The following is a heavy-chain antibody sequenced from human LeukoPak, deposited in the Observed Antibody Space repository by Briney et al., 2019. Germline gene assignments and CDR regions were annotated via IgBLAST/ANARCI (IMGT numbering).Heavy chain of an antibody. CDR3: ARVPGYCSSTSCDY. CDR2: INHSGST. D-gene: IGHD2-2*01. Sequence: SETLSLTCAVYGGSFSGYYWSWIRQPPGKGLEWIGEINHSGSTNYNPSLKSRVTISVDTSNNQFSLKLSSVTAADTAVYYCARVPGYCSSTSCDYWGQGTLVTVSS. CDR1: GGSFSGYY. J-gene: IGHJ4*02. V-gene: IGHV4-34*01.